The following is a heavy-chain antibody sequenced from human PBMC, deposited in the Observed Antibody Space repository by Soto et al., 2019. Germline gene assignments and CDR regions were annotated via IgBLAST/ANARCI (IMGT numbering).Heavy chain of an antibody. J-gene: IGHJ4*02. Sequence: HVQLRASGPGLVRPSETLSLTCSVSGDTMIGFYWNWFRQHAGKGLEWIGRVYSDGSTNYNPSLQSRLTMSVDTSKQEFSLSLSSVTAADTAVYYCTRDDANYNILTDLGGYFDDWSQGTLVTVSS. CDR2: VYSDGST. D-gene: IGHD3-9*01. V-gene: IGHV4-4*07. CDR3: TRDDANYNILTDLGGYFDD. CDR1: GDTMIGFY.